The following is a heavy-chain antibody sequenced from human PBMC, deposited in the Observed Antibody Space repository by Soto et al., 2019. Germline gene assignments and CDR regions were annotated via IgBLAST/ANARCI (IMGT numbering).Heavy chain of an antibody. CDR3: ARVSGGYYAVFDY. J-gene: IGHJ4*02. Sequence: PSETLSLTCTVSGGSISSGDYYWSWIRQPPGKGLEWIGYIYYSGSTYYNPSLKSRVTISVDTSKNQFSLKLSSVTAADTAVYYCARVSGGYYAVFDYWGQGTLVTVS. V-gene: IGHV4-30-4*01. CDR1: GGSISSGDYY. CDR2: IYYSGST. D-gene: IGHD3-22*01.